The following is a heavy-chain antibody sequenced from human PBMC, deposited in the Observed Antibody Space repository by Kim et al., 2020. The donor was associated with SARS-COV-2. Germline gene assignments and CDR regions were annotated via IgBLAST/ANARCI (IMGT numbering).Heavy chain of an antibody. J-gene: IGHJ3*02. D-gene: IGHD3-10*01. CDR1: GGSFSGYY. CDR2: INHSGST. CDR3: ALYYYGSGSYSLGAFDI. V-gene: IGHV4-34*01. Sequence: SETLSLTCAVYGGSFSGYYWSWIRQPPGKGLEWIGEINHSGSTNYNPSLKSRVTISVDTSKNQSALKLSSVTAADTAVYYCALYYYGSGSYSLGAFDIWGQGTMVTVSS.